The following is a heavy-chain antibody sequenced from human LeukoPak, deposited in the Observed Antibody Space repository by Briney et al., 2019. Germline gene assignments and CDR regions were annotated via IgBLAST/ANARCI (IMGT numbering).Heavy chain of an antibody. CDR3: ARDYTIGVGIAAGTWFDP. V-gene: IGHV4-4*07. J-gene: IGHJ5*02. CDR1: GGSISSYY. CDR2: IYTSGST. Sequence: PSETLSLTCTVSGGSISSYYWSWIRQPAGKGLEWIGRIYTSGSTNYNPSLKSRVTMSVDTSKNQFSLKLSSVTAADTAVYYCARDYTIGVGIAAGTWFDPWGQGTLVTVSS. D-gene: IGHD6-13*01.